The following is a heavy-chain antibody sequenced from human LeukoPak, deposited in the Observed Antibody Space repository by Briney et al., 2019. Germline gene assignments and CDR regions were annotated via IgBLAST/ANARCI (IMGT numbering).Heavy chain of an antibody. Sequence: GGSLRLSCAASGFTFSSYAMSWVRQAPGEGLEWVSSISGSGGSTYYADSVKGRYTISRDNSKNTLYLQMNSLRAEYTAVYYCAKHKKREDAFDSWGQGTMVTVSS. CDR1: GFTFSSYA. D-gene: IGHD1-26*01. V-gene: IGHV3-23*01. CDR2: ISGSGGST. CDR3: AKHKKREDAFDS. J-gene: IGHJ3*02.